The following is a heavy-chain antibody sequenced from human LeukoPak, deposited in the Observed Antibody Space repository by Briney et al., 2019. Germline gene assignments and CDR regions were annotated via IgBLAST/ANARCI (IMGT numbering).Heavy chain of an antibody. Sequence: SETLSLTCTVSGYSISSGYYWGWIRPPPGKGLEWIGSIYHSGSTYYNPSLKSRVTISVDTSKNQFSLKLSSVTAADTAVYYCASSTTLRDWGQGTLVTVSS. J-gene: IGHJ4*02. D-gene: IGHD2/OR15-2a*01. CDR1: GYSISSGYY. V-gene: IGHV4-38-2*02. CDR3: ASSTTLRD. CDR2: IYHSGST.